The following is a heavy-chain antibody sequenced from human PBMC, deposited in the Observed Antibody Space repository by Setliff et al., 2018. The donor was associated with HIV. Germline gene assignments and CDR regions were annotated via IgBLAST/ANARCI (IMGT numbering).Heavy chain of an antibody. CDR2: MNPNSGNT. J-gene: IGHJ6*02. V-gene: IGHV1-8*03. D-gene: IGHD2-2*01. CDR3: ARGHAVVVPAVYYCYYGMDV. CDR1: GYTFTSYD. Sequence: ASVKVSCKASGYTFTSYDINWVRQATGQGLEWMGWMNPNSGNTGYAQKFQGRVTITRNTSISTAYMELSSLRSEDTAVYYCARGHAVVVPAVYYCYYGMDVWGQGTTVTVSS.